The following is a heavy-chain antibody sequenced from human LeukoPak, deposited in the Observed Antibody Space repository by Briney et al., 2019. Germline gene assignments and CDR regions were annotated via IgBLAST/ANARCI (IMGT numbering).Heavy chain of an antibody. Sequence: SETLSLTCTVSGGSISSYYWTWIRQPAGKGLEWIGRTSGSGTITYNPALQSRLTISIDTSKNQFSLKLMSVTAADTAVYYCARDSGTTGEVKFDPWGQGTLVTVSS. CDR3: ARDSGTTGEVKFDP. CDR2: TSGSGTI. D-gene: IGHD3-10*01. J-gene: IGHJ5*02. V-gene: IGHV4-4*07. CDR1: GGSISSYY.